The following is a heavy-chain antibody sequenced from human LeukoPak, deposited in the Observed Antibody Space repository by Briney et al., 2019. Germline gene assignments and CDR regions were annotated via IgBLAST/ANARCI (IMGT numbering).Heavy chain of an antibody. CDR3: ARSIVLMVYATNYFDY. CDR1: GGSISTSNYY. CDR2: IFYSGST. V-gene: IGHV4-39*07. Sequence: SETLSLTCTVSGGSISTSNYYWGWIRQPPGKGLEWIGNIFYSGSTYYSPSLRSRVTISLDTSRNQFSLKLSSVTAADTAVYYCARSIVLMVYATNYFDYWGQGTLVTVSS. D-gene: IGHD2-8*01. J-gene: IGHJ4*02.